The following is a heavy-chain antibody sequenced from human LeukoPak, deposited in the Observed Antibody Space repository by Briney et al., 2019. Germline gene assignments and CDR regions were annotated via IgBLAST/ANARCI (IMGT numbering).Heavy chain of an antibody. V-gene: IGHV4-59*01. D-gene: IGHD2-8*01. CDR1: GGSISTYY. Sequence: SETLSLTCTVSGGSISTYYWSWIRQPPGKGLEWIGYIYYSGSTNYSPSPQSRVTMSVDTSKNQFSLRMTSVTAADTAVYYCARSGTKTNGFDHWGQGTLVTVSS. CDR3: ARSGTKTNGFDH. CDR2: IYYSGST. J-gene: IGHJ4*02.